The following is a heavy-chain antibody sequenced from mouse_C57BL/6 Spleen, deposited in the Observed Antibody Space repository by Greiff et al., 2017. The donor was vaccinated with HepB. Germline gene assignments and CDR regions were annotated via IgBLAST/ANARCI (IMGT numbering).Heavy chain of an antibody. Sequence: QVQLQQSGAELARPGASVKLSCKASGYTFTSYGISWVKQRTGQGLEWIGEIYPRSGNTYYNEKFKGKATLTADKSSSTAYMELRSLTSEDAAVYFCARSGPHYYGSSSAWFAYGGQGTLVTVSA. CDR1: GYTFTSYG. V-gene: IGHV1-81*01. D-gene: IGHD1-1*01. CDR3: ARSGPHYYGSSSAWFAY. CDR2: IYPRSGNT. J-gene: IGHJ3*01.